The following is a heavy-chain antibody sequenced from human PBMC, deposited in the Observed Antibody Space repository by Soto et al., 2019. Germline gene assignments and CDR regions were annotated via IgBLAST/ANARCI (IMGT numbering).Heavy chain of an antibody. Sequence: SETLSLTCALSGSSFTTYYWTWIRQPPGKGLDWIGEINNRGNTNYNPSLKSRVTISLDTSKTQFSLKLTYVTAADTAVYYCLMVTYSGLDVWGQGTTVTVSS. J-gene: IGHJ6*02. CDR3: LMVTYSGLDV. D-gene: IGHD5-18*01. CDR2: INNRGNT. V-gene: IGHV4-34*01. CDR1: GSSFTTYY.